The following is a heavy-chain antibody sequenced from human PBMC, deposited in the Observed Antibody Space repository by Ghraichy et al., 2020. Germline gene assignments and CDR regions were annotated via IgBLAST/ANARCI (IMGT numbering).Heavy chain of an antibody. D-gene: IGHD2-2*01. V-gene: IGHV4-4*02. Sequence: SETLSLTCAVSGGSISSSNWWSWVRQPPGKGLEWIGEIYHSGSTNYNPSLKSRVTISVDKSKNQFSLKLSSVTAADTAVYYCARDLVVPAEDYYYYMDVWGKGTTVTVSS. CDR2: IYHSGST. CDR1: GGSISSSNW. J-gene: IGHJ6*03. CDR3: ARDLVVPAEDYYYYMDV.